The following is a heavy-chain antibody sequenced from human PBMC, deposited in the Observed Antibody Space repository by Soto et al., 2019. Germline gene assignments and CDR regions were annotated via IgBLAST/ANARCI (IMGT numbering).Heavy chain of an antibody. CDR2: INSDGSST. V-gene: IGHV3-74*01. J-gene: IGHJ4*02. CDR3: VRTSLVVAAATREDY. CDR1: GFTFSSYW. D-gene: IGHD2-15*01. Sequence: EVQLVESGGGLVQPGGSLRLSCAASGFTFSSYWMHWVRQAPGKGLVWVSRINSDGSSTSYADSEKGRFTISRDNAKNTLYLQMNSLRAEDTAVYYCVRTSLVVAAATREDYWGQGTLVTVPS.